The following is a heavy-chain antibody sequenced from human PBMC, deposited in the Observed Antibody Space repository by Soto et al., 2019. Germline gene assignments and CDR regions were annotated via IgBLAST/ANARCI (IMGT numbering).Heavy chain of an antibody. D-gene: IGHD4-17*01. Sequence: GGSLRLSCAASGFTFSSYWMSWVRQAPGKGLEWVANIKQDGSEKYYVDSVKGRFTISRDNAKHSLYLQMNSLGAEDTAVYYCARGGDYGLVSYYYYYYMDVWGKGTTVTVSS. CDR1: GFTFSSYW. V-gene: IGHV3-7*01. CDR3: ARGGDYGLVSYYYYYYMDV. CDR2: IKQDGSEK. J-gene: IGHJ6*03.